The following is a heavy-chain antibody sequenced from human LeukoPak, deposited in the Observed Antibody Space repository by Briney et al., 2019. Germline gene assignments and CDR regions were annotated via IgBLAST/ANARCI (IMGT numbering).Heavy chain of an antibody. D-gene: IGHD4-23*01. Sequence: PSETLSLTCTASGGSISGYYWNWIRQTPGKGLEWIGYMYYSGSSTYNPSLKSRVSISVDTSKNQFSLKLNSVTAADTAIYYCARDSGDYGGNPYYFDCWGPGTLVTVSS. V-gene: IGHV4-59*01. CDR3: ARDSGDYGGNPYYFDC. J-gene: IGHJ4*02. CDR1: GGSISGYY. CDR2: MYYSGSS.